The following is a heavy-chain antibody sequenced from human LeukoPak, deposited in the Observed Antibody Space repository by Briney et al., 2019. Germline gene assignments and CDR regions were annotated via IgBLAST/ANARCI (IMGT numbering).Heavy chain of an antibody. CDR1: GFTFSTYA. CDR3: AKGLDDFWTGYYAYLFDC. V-gene: IGHV3-23*01. Sequence: GSLRLSCAASGFTFSTYAMSWVRQAPGKGLEWVSSINGNGGSAYYADSVKGRFTISRDNSKNTLYLQMNSLRAEDTAVYYCAKGLDDFWTGYYAYLFDCWGQGTLVTVSP. D-gene: IGHD3/OR15-3a*01. CDR2: INGNGGSA. J-gene: IGHJ4*02.